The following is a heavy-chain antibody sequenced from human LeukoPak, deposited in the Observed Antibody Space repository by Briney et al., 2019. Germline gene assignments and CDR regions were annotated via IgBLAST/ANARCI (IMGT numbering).Heavy chain of an antibody. J-gene: IGHJ4*02. CDR3: ARGDYYDSSGYLYY. CDR2: IRYDGNNK. V-gene: IGHV3-30*02. CDR1: GFTFSNYG. D-gene: IGHD3-22*01. Sequence: GGSLRLSCGASGFTFSNYGMHWVRQAPGKGLEWVAFIRYDGNNKYYAASVKGRFTISRDNSKNTLYLQMNSLRAEDTAVYYCARGDYYDSSGYLYYWGQGTLVTVSS.